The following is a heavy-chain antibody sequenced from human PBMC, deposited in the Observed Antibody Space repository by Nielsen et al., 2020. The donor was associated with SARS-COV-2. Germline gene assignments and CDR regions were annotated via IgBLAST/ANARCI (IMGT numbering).Heavy chain of an antibody. CDR2: ISYDGSNK. CDR3: AKATSGGYNYGMDV. J-gene: IGHJ6*02. D-gene: IGHD3-22*01. CDR1: GFTFSSYG. Sequence: GGSLRLSCAASGFTFSSYGMHWVRQAPGKGLEWVAVISYDGSNKYYADSVKGRFSISRDNSKNTLYLQMNSLRAEDTAVYYCAKATSGGYNYGMDVWGQGTTVTVSS. V-gene: IGHV3-30*18.